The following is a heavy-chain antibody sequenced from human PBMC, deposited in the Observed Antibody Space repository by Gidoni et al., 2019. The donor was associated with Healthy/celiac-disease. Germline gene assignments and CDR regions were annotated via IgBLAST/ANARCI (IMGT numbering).Heavy chain of an antibody. CDR3: ANQDGGDVGRIAAAGGFQH. Sequence: EVQLVESGGGLVQPGGSLRLSCAASGFTFSSYWMSWVRQAPGKGLEGVANIKQDGSDKYYVDSVKRRFTISRDNAKNSLYLQMNSLRAEDTAVYYCANQDGGDVGRIAAAGGFQHWGQGTLVTVSS. CDR1: GFTFSSYW. D-gene: IGHD6-13*01. CDR2: IKQDGSDK. V-gene: IGHV3-7*03. J-gene: IGHJ1*01.